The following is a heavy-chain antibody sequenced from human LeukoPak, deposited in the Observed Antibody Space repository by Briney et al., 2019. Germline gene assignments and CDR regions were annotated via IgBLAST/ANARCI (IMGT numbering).Heavy chain of an antibody. CDR3: ATTPPEVAVPHYCYYYGMDV. CDR2: FDPEDGET. V-gene: IGHV1-24*01. J-gene: IGHJ6*02. Sequence: ASVKVSCKVSGYTLTELSMHWVRQAPGKGLEWMGGFDPEDGETIYAQKFQGRVTMTEDTSTDTAYMELSSLRSEDTAVYYCATTPPEVAVPHYCYYYGMDVWGQGTTVTVSS. D-gene: IGHD2-15*01. CDR1: GYTLTELS.